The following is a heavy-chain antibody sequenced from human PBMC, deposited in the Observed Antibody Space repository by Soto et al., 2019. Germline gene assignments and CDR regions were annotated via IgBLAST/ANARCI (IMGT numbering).Heavy chain of an antibody. J-gene: IGHJ4*02. CDR2: IIPIFGTA. Sequence: EASVKVSCKASGGTFSSYAISWVRQAPGQGLEWMGGIIPIFGTANYAQKFQGRVTITADESTSTAYMELSSLRSEDTAVYYCARVNGWYLPAPPYRQPPPSYYFDYWGQGTLVTVSS. D-gene: IGHD6-19*01. V-gene: IGHV1-69*13. CDR3: ARVNGWYLPAPPYRQPPPSYYFDY. CDR1: GGTFSSYA.